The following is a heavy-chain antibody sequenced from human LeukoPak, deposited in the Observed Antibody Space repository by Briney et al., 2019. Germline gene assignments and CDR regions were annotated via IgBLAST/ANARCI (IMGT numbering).Heavy chain of an antibody. Sequence: GESLKISCMGSGYSFTTYWIGWVRQMPGKGLEWMGIIYPGDSETRYSPSFQGQVTISVDKSISTAYLQWSSLKASDTAMYYCARYGTNSGRFDYWGQGTLVTVPS. CDR1: GYSFTTYW. D-gene: IGHD1-1*01. J-gene: IGHJ4*02. CDR2: IYPGDSET. V-gene: IGHV5-51*01. CDR3: ARYGTNSGRFDY.